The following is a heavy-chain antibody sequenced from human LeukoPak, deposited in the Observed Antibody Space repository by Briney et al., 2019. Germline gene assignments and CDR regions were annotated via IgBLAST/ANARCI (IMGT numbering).Heavy chain of an antibody. CDR3: ARDPEGDDYDMDV. J-gene: IGHJ6*02. CDR1: RFSKSFYW. V-gene: IGHV3-7*04. CDR2: INQEGSEK. D-gene: IGHD3-16*01. Sequence: GRCLRLPCAASRFSKSFYWMRWVPQVPGKGLEWVGNINQEGSEKNYVDSVKVRFTISRDNAKNSVYLQMNSLRDEDTAVYYCARDPEGDDYDMDVWGQGTTVTVSS.